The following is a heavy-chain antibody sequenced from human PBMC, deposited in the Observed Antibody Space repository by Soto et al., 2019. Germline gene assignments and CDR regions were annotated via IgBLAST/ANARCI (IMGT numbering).Heavy chain of an antibody. D-gene: IGHD2-2*02. CDR3: ARRRLGYCSSTSCYTPRYYYGMDV. V-gene: IGHV4-34*01. J-gene: IGHJ6*02. Sequence: SETLSLTCAVYGGSFSGYYWSWIRQPPGKGLEWIGEINHSGSTNYNPSLKSRVTISVDTSKNQFSLKLSSVTAADTAVYYCARRRLGYCSSTSCYTPRYYYGMDVWGQGTTVTVSS. CDR2: INHSGST. CDR1: GGSFSGYY.